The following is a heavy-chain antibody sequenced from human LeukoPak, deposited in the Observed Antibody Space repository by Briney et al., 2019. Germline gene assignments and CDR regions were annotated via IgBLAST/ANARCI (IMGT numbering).Heavy chain of an antibody. CDR3: ATDLGGLDQLGLFDY. CDR1: GYTLTELS. V-gene: IGHV1-24*01. CDR2: FDPEDGET. D-gene: IGHD3-10*01. Sequence: ASVKVSCKVSGYTLTELSMHWVRQAPGKGLEWMGGFDPEDGETIYAQKFQGRVTMTEDTSTDTAYMELSSLRSEDTAVYYCATDLGGLDQLGLFDYWGQGTLVTVSS. J-gene: IGHJ4*02.